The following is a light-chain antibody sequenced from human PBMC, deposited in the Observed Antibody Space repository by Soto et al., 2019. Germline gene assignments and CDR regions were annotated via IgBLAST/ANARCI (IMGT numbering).Light chain of an antibody. V-gene: IGLV2-8*01. CDR3: SSYAASNNLGV. CDR1: SSDVGGSNY. CDR2: EVS. Sequence: QSALTQPPSASGSPGQSVTISCIGTSSDVGGSNYVSWYQQHPGKAPKLMISEVSKRPSGVPDRFSGSKSGNTASLTVSGLQADDEADYYCSSYAASNNLGVFGGGTKLTVL. J-gene: IGLJ2*01.